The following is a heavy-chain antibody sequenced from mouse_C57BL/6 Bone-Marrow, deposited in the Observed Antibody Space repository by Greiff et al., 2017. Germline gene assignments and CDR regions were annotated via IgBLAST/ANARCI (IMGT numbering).Heavy chain of an antibody. Sequence: EVKLLQSGGGLVQPGGSLKLSCAASGFDFSRYWMSWVRRAPGKGLEWIGEINPDSSTINYAPSLKDKFILSRDNAKNTLYLQMGKVSAANTALYNGAKPDLLWLWYFGVWGTGTTVTVSS. CDR3: AKPDLLWLWYFGV. V-gene: IGHV4-1*01. CDR1: GFDFSRYW. CDR2: INPDSSTI. J-gene: IGHJ1*03. D-gene: IGHD2-1*01.